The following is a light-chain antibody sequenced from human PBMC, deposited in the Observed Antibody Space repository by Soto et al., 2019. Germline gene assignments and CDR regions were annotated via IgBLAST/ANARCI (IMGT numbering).Light chain of an antibody. Sequence: QSVLTQPASVSGSPGQSIAISCTGTSSDIGSYNRVSWYQQPPGTAPRLIIHDVSNRPSGVSTRFSGSKSGNTASLTISGLQAEDEAEYFCNSYTTSSNYVFGTGTKVTVL. CDR2: DVS. CDR1: SSDIGSYNR. CDR3: NSYTTSSNYV. V-gene: IGLV2-14*01. J-gene: IGLJ1*01.